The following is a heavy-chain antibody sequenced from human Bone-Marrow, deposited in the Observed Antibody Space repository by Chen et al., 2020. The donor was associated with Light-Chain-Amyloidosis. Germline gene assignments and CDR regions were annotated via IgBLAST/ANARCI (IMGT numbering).Heavy chain of an antibody. CDR2: SSWNSGSI. CDR3: AKDFSSPYDSSGYPPTANWFDP. J-gene: IGHJ5*02. D-gene: IGHD3-22*01. V-gene: IGHV3-9*01. CDR1: GFTFYAYA. Sequence: EVQLLESGGGLVQPGRSLRLSCAASGFTFYAYAMHWVRLAAGKGLEWVSGSSWNSGSIGYADSVKGRFTISRDNAKNSLYLQMNSLRAEDTAVYYCAKDFSSPYDSSGYPPTANWFDPWGQGTLVTVSS.